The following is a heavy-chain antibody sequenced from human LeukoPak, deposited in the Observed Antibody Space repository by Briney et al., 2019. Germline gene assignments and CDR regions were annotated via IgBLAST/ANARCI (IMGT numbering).Heavy chain of an antibody. D-gene: IGHD3-22*01. CDR3: ARVAYYDSSGYYLFDY. J-gene: IGHJ4*02. V-gene: IGHV1-2*02. CDR1: GYTFTGYY. CDR2: INPNSGGT. Sequence: ASVKVSCKASGYTFTGYYMHWVRQAPGQGLEWMGWINPNSGGTNYAQKFQGRVTMTRDTSISTAYMELSRLRSDDTAVYYCARVAYYDSSGYYLFDYWGQGTLVNVSS.